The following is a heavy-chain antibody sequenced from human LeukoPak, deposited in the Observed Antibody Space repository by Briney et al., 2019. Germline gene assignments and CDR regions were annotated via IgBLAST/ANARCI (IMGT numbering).Heavy chain of an antibody. V-gene: IGHV1-69*13. CDR2: IIPIFGTA. CDR1: GGTFSSYA. J-gene: IGHJ3*02. Sequence: ASVKVSCKASGGTFSSYAISWVRQAPGQGLEWMGGIIPIFGTANYPQNFQGRVTINADESTSTAYMELSSLRSEDTAVYYCAGAMVRGVMGAFDIWGQGTMVTVSS. D-gene: IGHD3-10*01. CDR3: AGAMVRGVMGAFDI.